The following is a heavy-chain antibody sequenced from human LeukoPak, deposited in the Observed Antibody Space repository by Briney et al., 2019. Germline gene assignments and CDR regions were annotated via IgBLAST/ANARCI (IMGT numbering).Heavy chain of an antibody. Sequence: PSETLSLTCTVSGGSLSSYYWSWVRQPAGKGLEWIGRIYTSGSTNYNPSLKSRVTMSVDTSKNQFSLKLSSVTAADTAVYYCARGAGILTGYSPPRWFDPWGQGTLVTVS. J-gene: IGHJ5*02. CDR1: GGSLSSYY. CDR2: IYTSGST. D-gene: IGHD3-9*01. V-gene: IGHV4-4*07. CDR3: ARGAGILTGYSPPRWFDP.